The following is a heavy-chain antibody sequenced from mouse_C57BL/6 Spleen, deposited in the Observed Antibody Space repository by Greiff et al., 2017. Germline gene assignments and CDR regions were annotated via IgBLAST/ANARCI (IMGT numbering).Heavy chain of an antibody. CDR1: GFSLTSYG. Sequence: VQVVESGPGLVAPSPSLSISCTVSGFSLTSYGVDWVRQSPGKGLEWLGVIWGVGSTNYNSALKSRLSISKDNSKSQVFLKMNSLQTDDTAMYYCASGSAWFAYWGQGTLVTVSA. J-gene: IGHJ3*01. CDR3: ASGSAWFAY. V-gene: IGHV2-6*01. CDR2: IWGVGST.